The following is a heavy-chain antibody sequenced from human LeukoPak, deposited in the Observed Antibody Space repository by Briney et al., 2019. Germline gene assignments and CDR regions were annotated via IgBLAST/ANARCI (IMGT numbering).Heavy chain of an antibody. CDR3: ANSFLDLYYYYGMDV. D-gene: IGHD3/OR15-3a*01. CDR2: ISGSGSTT. J-gene: IGHJ6*02. V-gene: IGHV3-23*01. Sequence: GGSLRLSCAASGFTFSSYAMSWVRQAPGKGLEWVSVISGSGSTTDYADSVKGRFTISRDNSKNTLYLQMNSLRAEDTAVYYCANSFLDLYYYYGMDVWGQGTTVTVSS. CDR1: GFTFSSYA.